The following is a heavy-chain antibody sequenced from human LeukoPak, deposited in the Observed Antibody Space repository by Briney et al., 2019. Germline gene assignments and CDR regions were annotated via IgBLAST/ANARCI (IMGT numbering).Heavy chain of an antibody. V-gene: IGHV3-30*04. Sequence: PGRSLRLSCAASGFTFSSYAMHWVRQAPGKGLEWVAVISYDGSNKYYADSVKGRFTISRDNSKNTLYLQMNSLRAEDTAVYYCARGEADYGDYWGQGTLVTVSS. CDR3: ARGEADYGDY. CDR1: GFTFSSYA. D-gene: IGHD4-17*01. CDR2: ISYDGSNK. J-gene: IGHJ4*02.